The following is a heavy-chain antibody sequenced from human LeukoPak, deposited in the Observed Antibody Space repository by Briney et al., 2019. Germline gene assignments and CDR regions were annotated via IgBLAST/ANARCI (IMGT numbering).Heavy chain of an antibody. CDR3: ASLGFDILTGYYSYYFDY. J-gene: IGHJ4*02. Sequence: PSETLSLTCNVSGGSIRGYYWSWIRQPPGKGLEWIGYIYSSGSTNYNPSLKSRVTISVDTSKNQFSLKLSSVTAADAAVYYCASLGFDILTGYYSYYFDYWGQGTLVTVSS. V-gene: IGHV4-59*12. CDR1: GGSIRGYY. D-gene: IGHD3-9*01. CDR2: IYSSGST.